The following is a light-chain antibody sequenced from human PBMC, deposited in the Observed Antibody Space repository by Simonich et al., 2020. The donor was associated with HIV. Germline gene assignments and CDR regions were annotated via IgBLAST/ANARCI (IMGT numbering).Light chain of an antibody. J-gene: IGLJ2*01. Sequence: QSALTQPASVSGSPGQSITISCTGTSSDVGGYNYVSWYQQHPGKAPKLMIYEGSKRPPGVSNRFSGSKSGNTASLTISGLQAEDEADYYCCSYAGSSTYVVFGGGTKLTVL. CDR3: CSYAGSSTYVV. V-gene: IGLV2-23*01. CDR2: EGS. CDR1: SSDVGGYNY.